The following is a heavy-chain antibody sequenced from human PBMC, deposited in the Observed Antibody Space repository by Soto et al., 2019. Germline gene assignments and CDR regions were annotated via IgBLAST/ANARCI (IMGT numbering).Heavy chain of an antibody. J-gene: IGHJ6*02. CDR2: INGGNGNT. CDR3: ARDGPIYDILSARYFYGMDV. D-gene: IGHD3-9*01. Sequence: ASVKVSCKANGYTFRNYAMHWVRQAPGQGLEWMGWINGGNGNTKCSQKFQGRVTITRDTSASTAYMELSSLRSEDTAVYYCARDGPIYDILSARYFYGMDVWGQGTTVPVSS. CDR1: GYTFRNYA. V-gene: IGHV1-3*01.